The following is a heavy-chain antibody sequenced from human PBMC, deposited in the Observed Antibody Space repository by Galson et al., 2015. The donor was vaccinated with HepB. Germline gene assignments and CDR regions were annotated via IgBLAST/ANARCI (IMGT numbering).Heavy chain of an antibody. V-gene: IGHV1-69*13. CDR2: IIPIFGTA. J-gene: IGHJ4*02. Sequence: SVKVSCKASGGTFSSYAISWVRQAPGQGLEWMGGIIPIFGTANYAQKFQGRVTITADESTSTAYMELSSLRSEDTAVYYCARDGLGRRDGYNYIPFDYWGQGTLVTVSS. D-gene: IGHD5-24*01. CDR1: GGTFSSYA. CDR3: ARDGLGRRDGYNYIPFDY.